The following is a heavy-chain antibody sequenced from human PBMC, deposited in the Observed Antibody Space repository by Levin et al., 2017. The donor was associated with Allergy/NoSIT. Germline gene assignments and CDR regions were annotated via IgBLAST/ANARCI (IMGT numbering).Heavy chain of an antibody. Sequence: GESLKISCAASGFTFNTYVMHWVRQAPGKGLEWVAVISEDGSNKYYIDSVKGRFTLSRDNSKSTLYLQMDSLRPEDSAVYYCAKDQRGVGSVDFWGQGTLVTVSS. J-gene: IGHJ4*02. CDR1: GFTFNTYV. CDR2: ISEDGSNK. V-gene: IGHV3-30*18. D-gene: IGHD3-10*01. CDR3: AKDQRGVGSVDF.